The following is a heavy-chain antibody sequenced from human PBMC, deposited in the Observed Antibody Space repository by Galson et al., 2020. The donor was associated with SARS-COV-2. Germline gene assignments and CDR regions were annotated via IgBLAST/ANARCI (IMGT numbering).Heavy chain of an antibody. CDR2: IYGDGSST. J-gene: IGHJ3*01. Sequence: GSLRPSCAASGFTIGNSWMHWVRQVPANGLVWISRIYGDGSSTTYADSAKGRFTISRDIAQNTLFLQMNSLRAEDTAVYYCVREVSDALVIASLDSFDLWGQGTKVTVSS. CDR3: VREVSDALVIASLDSFDL. V-gene: IGHV3-74*01. D-gene: IGHD2-21*01. CDR1: GFTIGNSW.